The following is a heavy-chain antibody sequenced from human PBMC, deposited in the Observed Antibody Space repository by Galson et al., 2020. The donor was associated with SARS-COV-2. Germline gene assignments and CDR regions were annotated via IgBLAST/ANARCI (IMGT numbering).Heavy chain of an antibody. CDR3: ATDFAIFGVVILHY. V-gene: IGHV1-24*01. CDR1: GYTLTEFS. D-gene: IGHD3-3*01. CDR2: FDPEDGET. J-gene: IGHJ4*02. Sequence: ASVKVSCKVSGYTLTEFSMHWVRQAPGKGLEWMGGFDPEDGETIYAQKFQGRVTMTEDTSTDTAYMELSSLRSEDTAVYYCATDFAIFGVVILHYWGQGTLVTVSS.